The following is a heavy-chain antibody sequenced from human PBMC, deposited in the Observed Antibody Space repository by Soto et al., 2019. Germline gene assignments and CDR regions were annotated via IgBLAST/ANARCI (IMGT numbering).Heavy chain of an antibody. Sequence: RLSCAASVFTFSSYSMNWVRQAPGKGLEWVSSISSSSSYIYYADSVKGRLTISRDNAKNSLYLQMNSLRAEDTAVYYCASIDAYYDILTGYTDYWGQGTLVTVS. CDR3: ASIDAYYDILTGYTDY. CDR1: VFTFSSYS. CDR2: ISSSSSYI. V-gene: IGHV3-21*01. J-gene: IGHJ4*02. D-gene: IGHD3-9*01.